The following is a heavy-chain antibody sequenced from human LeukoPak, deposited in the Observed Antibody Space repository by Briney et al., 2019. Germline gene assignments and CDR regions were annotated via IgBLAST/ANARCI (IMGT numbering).Heavy chain of an antibody. J-gene: IGHJ4*02. CDR1: GGSFSGYY. Sequence: SETLSLTCAVYGGSFSGYYWSWIRQPPGKGLEWIGEINHSGSTNYNPSLKSRVTISVDTSKNQFSLKLSSVTAADTAVYYCARDPHYDSSGYYRGYWGQGTLVAVSS. CDR2: INHSGST. D-gene: IGHD3-22*01. V-gene: IGHV4-34*01. CDR3: ARDPHYDSSGYYRGY.